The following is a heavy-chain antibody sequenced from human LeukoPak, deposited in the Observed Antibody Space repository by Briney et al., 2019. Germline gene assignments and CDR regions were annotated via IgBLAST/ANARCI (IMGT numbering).Heavy chain of an antibody. CDR1: GFTFSGYG. J-gene: IGHJ4*02. CDR2: ISYDGSNK. CDR3: AKVVQWLDPDFDY. V-gene: IGHV3-30*18. Sequence: AGGSLRLSCAASGFTFSGYGMHWVRQAPGKGLEWVAVISYDGSNKYYADSLKGRFTISRDNSKNTLYLQMNSLSTEDTAVYYCAKVVQWLDPDFDYWGQGTLVTVSS. D-gene: IGHD6-19*01.